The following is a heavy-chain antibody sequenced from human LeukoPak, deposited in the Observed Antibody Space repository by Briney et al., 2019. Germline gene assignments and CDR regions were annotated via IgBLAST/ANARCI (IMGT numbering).Heavy chain of an antibody. D-gene: IGHD3/OR15-3a*01. CDR3: ARDPGNLDPSLDY. CDR1: GYTFTTYA. V-gene: IGHV1-3*01. CDR2: INAANGNT. Sequence: ASVKVSCKASGYTFTTYAMHWVRQAPGQRLEWMGWINAANGNTKYSQKFQGRVTITRDTSASTAYMELSSLRSEDTAVYYCARDPGNLDPSLDYWGQGTLVTVSS. J-gene: IGHJ4*02.